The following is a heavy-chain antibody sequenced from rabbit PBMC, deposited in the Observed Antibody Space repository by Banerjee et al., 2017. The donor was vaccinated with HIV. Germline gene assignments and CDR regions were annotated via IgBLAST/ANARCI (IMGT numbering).Heavy chain of an antibody. J-gene: IGHJ4*01. CDR2: IYPGSVGST. CDR1: GFSFSSSYW. CDR3: ARDYAGYIGYGYYFNL. D-gene: IGHD7-1*01. Sequence: QEQLEESGGDLVKPEGSLTLTCTASGFSFSSSYWICWVRQAPGKGLEWIACIYPGSVGSTYYATWAKGRFTISRSTSLSTVDLKMTSLTAADTATYFCARDYAGYIGYGYYFNLWGPGTL. V-gene: IGHV1S45*01.